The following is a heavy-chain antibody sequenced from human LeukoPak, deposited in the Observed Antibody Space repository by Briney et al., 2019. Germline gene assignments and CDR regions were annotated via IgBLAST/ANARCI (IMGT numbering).Heavy chain of an antibody. CDR2: IKQDGSEK. V-gene: IGHV3-7*01. Sequence: GGSLRLSCAASGFTFSSYWMSWVRQVPGKGLEWVANIKQDGSEKYYVDSVKGRFTISRDNAKNSLYLQMNSLRAEDTAVYYCARPPSAYYYYMDVWGKGTTVTVSS. CDR1: GFTFSSYW. J-gene: IGHJ6*03. CDR3: ARPPSAYYYYMDV. D-gene: IGHD2-15*01.